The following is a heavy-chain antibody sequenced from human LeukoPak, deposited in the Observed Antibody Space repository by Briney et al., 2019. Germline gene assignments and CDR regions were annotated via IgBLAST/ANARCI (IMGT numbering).Heavy chain of an antibody. CDR1: SGSMNSYY. V-gene: IGHV4-4*07. D-gene: IGHD3-16*01. Sequence: SETLSLTCTVSSGSMNSYYWGWVRQPAGRGLEWIGRIYTTGKTDYDPSLKRRLTMSVDTSKRQFSLNLRSVSAADTAIYYCARHGYTASHYFLDYWSQGTLVTVSS. CDR2: IYTTGKT. CDR3: ARHGYTASHYFLDY. J-gene: IGHJ4*02.